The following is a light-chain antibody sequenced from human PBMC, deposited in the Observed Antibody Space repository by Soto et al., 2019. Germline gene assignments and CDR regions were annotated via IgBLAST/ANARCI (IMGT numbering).Light chain of an antibody. CDR2: GTS. J-gene: IGKJ3*01. Sequence: QLTQSPSSLSASVGDRVTITCRASQDISRYLAWYQQKAGKAPKPLIYGTSTLQSGVPSRFSAFGSGTEFTLTISSLQPEDFATYHCQQLQRTPFTFGPGTTVDV. V-gene: IGKV1-9*01. CDR1: QDISRY. CDR3: QQLQRTPFT.